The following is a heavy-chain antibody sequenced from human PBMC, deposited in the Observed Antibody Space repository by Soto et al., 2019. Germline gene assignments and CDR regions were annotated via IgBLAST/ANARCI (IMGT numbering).Heavy chain of an antibody. V-gene: IGHV4-34*01. CDR1: GGSFSGYY. CDR3: ARANIRIRNFGVVPGPLFY. J-gene: IGHJ4*02. CDR2: INHSGST. D-gene: IGHD3-3*01. Sequence: QVQLQQWGAGLLKPSETLSLTCAVYGGSFSGYYWSWIRQPPGKGLEWIGEINHSGSTNYNPSLKRGVTISVDACQNQFSLKLSSVTAADTAVDYFARANIRIRNFGVVPGPLFYWGQGTLGTVPS.